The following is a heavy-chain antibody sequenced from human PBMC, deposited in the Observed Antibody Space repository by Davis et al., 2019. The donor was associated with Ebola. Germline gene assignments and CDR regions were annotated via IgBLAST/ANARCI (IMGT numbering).Heavy chain of an antibody. CDR3: AKGKELVVVAVALFY. Sequence: GESLKISCAASGFTFSSYAMSWVRQAPGKGLEWVSDVNASGGSTYYADSVKGRFTISRDNSKNTLYLQMNSLRAEDTAVYYCAKGKELVVVAVALFYWGQGTLVTVSS. CDR2: VNASGGST. J-gene: IGHJ4*02. CDR1: GFTFSSYA. D-gene: IGHD2-15*01. V-gene: IGHV3-23*01.